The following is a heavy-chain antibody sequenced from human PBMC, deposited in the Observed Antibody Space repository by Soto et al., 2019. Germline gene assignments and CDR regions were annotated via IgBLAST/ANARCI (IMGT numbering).Heavy chain of an antibody. CDR1: GYNFAHYW. D-gene: IGHD6-13*01. V-gene: IGHV5-51*01. CDR3: AAGYTTGPDAFDI. J-gene: IGHJ3*02. Sequence: EVQLVQSGAEAKKPGESLKISCKGSGYNFAHYWIGWVRQMPGKGLEWMGMIFPGDSDTKNSPSLQGQITMSVDKSDSSAYLQWRSLKASDTAMYYCAAGYTTGPDAFDIWGQGTMVTVSS. CDR2: IFPGDSDT.